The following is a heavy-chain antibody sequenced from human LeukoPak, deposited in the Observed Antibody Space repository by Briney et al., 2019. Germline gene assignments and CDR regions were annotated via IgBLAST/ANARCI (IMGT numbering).Heavy chain of an antibody. D-gene: IGHD2-2*01. CDR2: MNPNSANT. J-gene: IGHJ4*02. Sequence: GASVKVSCKASGYTFTSYDIDWVRQATGQGLEWMGWMNPNSANTGYAQKFQGRVTITRNTSISTAYMELSSLRSEDTAVYYCATGNSSTSSDFDYGGQGTLVTVSS. CDR3: ATGNSSTSSDFDY. CDR1: GYTFTSYD. V-gene: IGHV1-8*03.